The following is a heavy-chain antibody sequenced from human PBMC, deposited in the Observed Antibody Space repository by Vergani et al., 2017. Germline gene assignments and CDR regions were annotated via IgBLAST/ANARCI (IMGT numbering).Heavy chain of an antibody. CDR1: SHTFHTYA. J-gene: IGHJ3*01. D-gene: IGHD1-1*01. CDR3: ARVAPSNSEVTPTAYDV. CDR2: IRPYTGHT. Sequence: QVQLVQSGAELKKPGASVSVSCKGSSHTFHTYAISWVRQAPGKGLEWMAWIRPYTGHTIYAQKFQDRVTMTADTSTNTAYMELRSLRSDDTAVYFCARVAPSNSEVTPTAYDVWRQGRKLTVSS. V-gene: IGHV1-18*01.